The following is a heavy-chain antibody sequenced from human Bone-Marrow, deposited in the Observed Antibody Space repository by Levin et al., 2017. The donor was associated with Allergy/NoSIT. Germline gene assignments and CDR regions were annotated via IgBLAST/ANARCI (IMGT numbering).Heavy chain of an antibody. CDR1: GGSINSDY. V-gene: IGHV4-59*01. D-gene: IGHD3-22*01. J-gene: IGHJ6*02. CDR3: ARDRATTGIIMNYYYGMDV. CDR2: VYYSGST. Sequence: SETLSLTCTVSGGSINSDYWSWIRQTPGKGLEWIGYVYYSGSTNYNPSLKSRVTISVDTSKNQFSLKVISVTAADTAVYYCARDRATTGIIMNYYYGMDVWGQGTTVTVSS.